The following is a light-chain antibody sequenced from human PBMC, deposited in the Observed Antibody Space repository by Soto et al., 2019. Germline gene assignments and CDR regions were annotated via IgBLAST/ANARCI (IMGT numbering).Light chain of an antibody. V-gene: IGLV2-14*01. Sequence: QSVLTQPASVSGSPGQSITISCTGTSSDVGGYNYVSWYQQHPGKAPKLMIYDVSNRPSGVSNRFSGSKSGNTASLTISGLQAEDEADYYCGSYTSSSTLGVFGTGTKVTVL. CDR1: SSDVGGYNY. CDR3: GSYTSSSTLGV. CDR2: DVS. J-gene: IGLJ1*01.